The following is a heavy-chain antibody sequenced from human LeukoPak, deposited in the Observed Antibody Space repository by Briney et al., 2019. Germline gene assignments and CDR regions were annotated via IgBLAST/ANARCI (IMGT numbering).Heavy chain of an antibody. Sequence: GGSLRLSCAASGFTFSSYGMHWVRQAPGKGLEWVAVISYDGSNKYYADSVKGRFTISRDNSKNTLYLQMNSLRAEDTAVYYCARVTNSDFWSGYVDYWGRGTLVTVSS. J-gene: IGHJ4*02. CDR1: GFTFSSYG. D-gene: IGHD3-3*01. CDR2: ISYDGSNK. CDR3: ARVTNSDFWSGYVDY. V-gene: IGHV3-30*03.